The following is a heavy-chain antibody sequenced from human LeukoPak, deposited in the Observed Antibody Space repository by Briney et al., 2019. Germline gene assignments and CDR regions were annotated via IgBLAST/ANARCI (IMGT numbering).Heavy chain of an antibody. Sequence: PSETLSLTCTVSGVSISSSNSYWGWIRQPPGKGREWIGSIYYSGNTYYNAALKSQVSISIDTSKNQFSLRLTSVTAADTVVYYCARQTGSGLFILPGGQGTLVTVSS. CDR2: IYYSGNT. D-gene: IGHD3/OR15-3a*01. V-gene: IGHV4-39*01. J-gene: IGHJ4*02. CDR1: GVSISSSNSY. CDR3: ARQTGSGLFILP.